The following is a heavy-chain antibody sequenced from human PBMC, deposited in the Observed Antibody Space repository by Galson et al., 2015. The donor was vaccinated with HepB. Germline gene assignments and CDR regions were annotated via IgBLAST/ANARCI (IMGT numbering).Heavy chain of an antibody. Sequence: SLRLSCAASGFTFSDYYMGWIRQAPGKGLEWVSYISSSGDTINYAGSVKGRFTISRDNAWNSLYLQMNSLRVEDTAVYYCARDGCSSTSCYDYWGQGTLVTVSS. CDR3: ARDGCSSTSCYDY. CDR1: GFTFSDYY. J-gene: IGHJ4*02. CDR2: ISSSGDTI. D-gene: IGHD2-2*01. V-gene: IGHV3-11*01.